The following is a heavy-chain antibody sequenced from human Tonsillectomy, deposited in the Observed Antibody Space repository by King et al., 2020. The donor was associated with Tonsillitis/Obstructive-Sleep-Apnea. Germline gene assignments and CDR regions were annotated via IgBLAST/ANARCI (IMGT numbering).Heavy chain of an antibody. J-gene: IGHJ3*02. CDR2: IYYSGST. Sequence: VQLQESGPGLVKPSETLSLTCTVSGGSISSYYWSWIRQPPGKGLEWIGYIYYSGSTNYNPSLKSRVTISVDTSKNQFSLKLSSVTAADTAVYYCARDHDAPGGLDAFDIWGQGTMVTVSS. CDR1: GGSISSYY. V-gene: IGHV4-59*01. D-gene: IGHD2-15*01. CDR3: ARDHDAPGGLDAFDI.